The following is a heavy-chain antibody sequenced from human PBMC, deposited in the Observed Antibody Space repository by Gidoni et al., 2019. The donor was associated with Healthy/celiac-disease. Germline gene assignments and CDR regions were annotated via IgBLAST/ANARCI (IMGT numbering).Heavy chain of an antibody. Sequence: EVQLVQSGAEVKKPGESLKISCKGSGYSFTSYWIGWVRQMPGKGLEWMGIIYPGYSDTRYSPSFQGQVTISADKSISTAYLQWSSLKASDTAMYYCARKKGRLGELSPLDYWGQGTLVTVSS. CDR2: IYPGYSDT. CDR1: GYSFTSYW. D-gene: IGHD3-16*02. CDR3: ARKKGRLGELSPLDY. J-gene: IGHJ4*02. V-gene: IGHV5-51*03.